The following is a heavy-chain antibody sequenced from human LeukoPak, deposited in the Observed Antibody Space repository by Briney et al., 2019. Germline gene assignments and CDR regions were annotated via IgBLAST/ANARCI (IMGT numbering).Heavy chain of an antibody. CDR3: ARDFELERRRNNWFDP. CDR2: IYYSGST. V-gene: IGHV4-39*07. J-gene: IGHJ5*02. D-gene: IGHD1-1*01. Sequence: PSETLSLTCTVSGGSISSSSYYWGWIRQPPGKGLEWIGSIYYSGSTYYNPSLKSRVTISVDTSKNQFSLKLSSVTAADTAVYYRARDFELERRRNNWFDPWGQGTLVTVSS. CDR1: GGSISSSSYY.